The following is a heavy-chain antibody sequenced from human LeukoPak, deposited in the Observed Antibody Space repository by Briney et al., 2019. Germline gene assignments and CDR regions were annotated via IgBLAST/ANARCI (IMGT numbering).Heavy chain of an antibody. D-gene: IGHD2-21*01. CDR3: ATDCCGGECCSHNRDDY. Sequence: GGSLRLSCAAPGFIFRTYAMNWVRQAPGKGLEWVSGISDTGATTAYADSVKGRFTISRDNSKNMVYLQMNSLRGEDTAIYFCATDCCGGECCSHNRDDYWGQGTLVTVSS. CDR2: ISDTGATT. V-gene: IGHV3-23*01. CDR1: GFIFRTYA. J-gene: IGHJ4*02.